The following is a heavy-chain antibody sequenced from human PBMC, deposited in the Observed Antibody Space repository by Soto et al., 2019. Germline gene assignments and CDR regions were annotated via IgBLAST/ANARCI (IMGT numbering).Heavy chain of an antibody. D-gene: IGHD6-6*01. CDR1: GFTFSSYW. Sequence: PGGSLRLSCAASGFTFSSYWMSWVRQAPGKRLEWVASIKQDGSEKYYVDSVKGRLTISRDSAKNSLSLQMNSLRAEDTAVYYCERGVQGAIAPPHNDYRGPGTLVTVSS. CDR2: IKQDGSEK. V-gene: IGHV3-7*03. J-gene: IGHJ4*02. CDR3: ERGVQGAIAPPHNDY.